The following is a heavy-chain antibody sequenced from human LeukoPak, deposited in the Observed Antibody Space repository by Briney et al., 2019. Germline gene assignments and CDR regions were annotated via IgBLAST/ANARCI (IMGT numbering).Heavy chain of an antibody. CDR3: ARHSGTQGGAFDI. V-gene: IGHV4-59*08. J-gene: IGHJ3*02. D-gene: IGHD1-1*01. CDR2: IHYSGST. Sequence: PSETLSLTCTVSHDSISNYYWSWIRRPPGMGLEWIGYIHYSGSTNYNPSLKSRVTMSTDTSKNQFSLKLSSVTAADTAVYYCARHSGTQGGAFDIWGQGTMVTVSS. CDR1: HDSISNYY.